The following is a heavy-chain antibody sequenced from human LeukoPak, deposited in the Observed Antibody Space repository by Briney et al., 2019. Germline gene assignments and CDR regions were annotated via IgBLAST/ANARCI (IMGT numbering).Heavy chain of an antibody. Sequence: SETLSLTCTVSGGSISSARYYGGWIRQPPGKGLEWIGTIYYSGSTYYTPSLKSRVIISVDTSKNPFALKVSSVTAADTAIYYCARHQFYGSGSYYFDYWGQGTLVAVSS. CDR2: IYYSGST. CDR3: ARHQFYGSGSYYFDY. D-gene: IGHD3-10*01. V-gene: IGHV4-39*01. CDR1: GGSISSARYY. J-gene: IGHJ4*02.